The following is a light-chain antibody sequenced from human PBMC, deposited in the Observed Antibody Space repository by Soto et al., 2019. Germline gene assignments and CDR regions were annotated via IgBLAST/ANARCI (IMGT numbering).Light chain of an antibody. J-gene: IGKJ2*01. Sequence: EIVMTQSPATLSVSPGERATLSCRASQSVGSNLAWYQQKPGQAPRLLIYGASTRAPGIPARFSGSGSGTEFALTISSLQSEDFAVYYCQQYNNWPPSYTFGQGTKLDI. CDR2: GAS. CDR1: QSVGSN. CDR3: QQYNNWPPSYT. V-gene: IGKV3-15*01.